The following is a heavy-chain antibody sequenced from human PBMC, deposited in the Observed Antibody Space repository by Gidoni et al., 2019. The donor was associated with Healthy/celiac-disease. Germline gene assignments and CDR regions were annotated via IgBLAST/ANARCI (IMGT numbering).Heavy chain of an antibody. V-gene: IGHV5-10-1*03. CDR1: GYSFTSYW. D-gene: IGHD2-2*02. CDR3: ARHEYCSSTSCYTRELDY. CDR2: IDPSDSYT. J-gene: IGHJ4*02. Sequence: EVQLVQSGAEVKKPGASLRISCKGSGYSFTSYWISWVRQMPGKGLEWMGRIDPSDSYTNYSPSFQGHVTISADKSISTAYLQWSSRKASDTAMYYCARHEYCSSTSCYTRELDYWGQGTLVTVSS.